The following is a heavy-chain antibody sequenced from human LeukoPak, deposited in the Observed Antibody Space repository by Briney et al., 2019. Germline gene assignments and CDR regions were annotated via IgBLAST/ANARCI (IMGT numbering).Heavy chain of an antibody. D-gene: IGHD3-22*01. CDR1: GFTFSSYA. J-gene: IGHJ4*02. CDR3: AKDDSSGYYGY. Sequence: GSLRLSCAASGFTFSSYAMTWVRQAPGKGLEWVSAISGSGGSTYYADSVKGRFTISRDNSKNTLYLQMNSLRAEDTAVYYCAKDDSSGYYGYWGQGTLVTVSS. CDR2: ISGSGGST. V-gene: IGHV3-23*01.